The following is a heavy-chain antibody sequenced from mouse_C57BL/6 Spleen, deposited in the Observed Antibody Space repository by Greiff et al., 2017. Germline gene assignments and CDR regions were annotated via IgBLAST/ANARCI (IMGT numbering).Heavy chain of an antibody. CDR1: GYTFTSYW. CDR3: ARSMGLLRPVDY. Sequence: QVQLQQPGAELVRPGSSVKLSCKASGYTFTSYWMHWVKQRPIQGLEWIGNIDPSDSETHYNQKFKDKATLTVDKSSSTAYMQLSSLTSEDSAVYYCARSMGLLRPVDYWGQGTTLTVSS. V-gene: IGHV1-52*01. D-gene: IGHD1-2*01. CDR2: IDPSDSET. J-gene: IGHJ2*01.